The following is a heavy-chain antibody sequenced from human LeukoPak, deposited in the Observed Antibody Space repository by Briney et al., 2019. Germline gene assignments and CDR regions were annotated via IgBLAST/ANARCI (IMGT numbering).Heavy chain of an antibody. CDR2: IRYDGSNE. CDR1: KFTFTTYG. J-gene: IGHJ4*02. V-gene: IGHV3-30*02. CDR3: AKDMGIAAAGHHFDY. Sequence: GGSLRLSCASSKFTFTTYGMHWVRQAPGKGLEWVAFIRYDGSNEYYTDSVKGRFTISRDNSKNTLYLQMNSLRAEDTAVYYCAKDMGIAAAGHHFDYWGQGTLVTVSS. D-gene: IGHD6-13*01.